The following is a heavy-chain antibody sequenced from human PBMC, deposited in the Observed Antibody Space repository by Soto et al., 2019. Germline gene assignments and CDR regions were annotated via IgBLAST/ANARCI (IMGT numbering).Heavy chain of an antibody. Sequence: QVQLVQSGAEVRKPGASVNVSCRASGYNFIAYYINWIRQSPGRRLEWMGWINPVSGATEFAQNFPGRVTMTRDTSLSTAYMELSRLVSDDTAVYYCARDKAGYYDRFFDQWGLGTLVTVSS. V-gene: IGHV1-2*02. CDR2: INPVSGAT. CDR1: GYNFIAYY. CDR3: ARDKAGYYDRFFDQ. J-gene: IGHJ4*02. D-gene: IGHD1-26*01.